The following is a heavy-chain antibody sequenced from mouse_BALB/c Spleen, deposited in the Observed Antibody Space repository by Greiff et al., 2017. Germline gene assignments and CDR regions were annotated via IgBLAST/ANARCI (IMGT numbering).Heavy chain of an antibody. V-gene: IGHV1-9*01. CDR1: GYTFSSYW. D-gene: IGHD1-1*01. Sequence: VMLVESGAELMKPGASVKISCKATGYTFSSYWIEWVKQRPGHGLEWIGEILPGSGSTNYNEKFKGKATFTADTSSNTAYMQLSSLTSEDSAVYYCARWGYYGSRDYAMDYWGQGTSVTVSS. J-gene: IGHJ4*01. CDR3: ARWGYYGSRDYAMDY. CDR2: ILPGSGST.